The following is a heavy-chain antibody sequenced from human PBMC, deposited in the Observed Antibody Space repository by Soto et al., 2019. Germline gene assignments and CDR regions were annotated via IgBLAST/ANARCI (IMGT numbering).Heavy chain of an antibody. CDR3: ARDPRVYYDSSGYYWVY. CDR2: ISAYNGNT. CDR1: GYTFSSYA. D-gene: IGHD3-22*01. J-gene: IGHJ4*02. V-gene: IGHV1-18*01. Sequence: ASVKVSCKASGYTFSSYAISWVRQAPGQGLEWMGWISAYNGNTIYAQNFQGRVTMTTDTSTSTAYMELRSLRSDDTAVYYCARDPRVYYDSSGYYWVYWGQGTLVTVSS.